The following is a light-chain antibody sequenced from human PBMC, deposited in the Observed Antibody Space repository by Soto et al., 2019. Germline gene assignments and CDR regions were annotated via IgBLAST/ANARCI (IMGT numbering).Light chain of an antibody. CDR3: QESDSFWT. CDR1: QSIGTY. Sequence: DIQMTQSPSSLSASVGDRVTITCRASQSIGTYLSWYQQRPGKAPKLLIYSASTLQTGVPSRFSGSGSGTDFTLTISSLQPEDFATNHCQESDSFWTFGQGTKV. V-gene: IGKV1-39*01. J-gene: IGKJ1*01. CDR2: SAS.